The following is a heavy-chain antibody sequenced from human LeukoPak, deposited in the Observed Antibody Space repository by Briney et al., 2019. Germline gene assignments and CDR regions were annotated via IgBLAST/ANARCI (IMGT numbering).Heavy chain of an antibody. Sequence: PSETLSLTCTVSGGSISSYYWSWIRQPPGKGLEWIGYIYYSGSTNYNPSLKSRVTISVDTSKNQFSLKLSSVTAADTAVYYCARLLRSGSYHDYWGQGTLVTVSS. CDR3: ARLLRSGSYHDY. CDR2: IYYSGST. V-gene: IGHV4-59*01. D-gene: IGHD3-10*02. J-gene: IGHJ4*02. CDR1: GGSISSYY.